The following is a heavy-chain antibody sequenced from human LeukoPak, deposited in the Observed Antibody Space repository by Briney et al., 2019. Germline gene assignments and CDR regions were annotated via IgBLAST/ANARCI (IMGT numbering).Heavy chain of an antibody. CDR2: INPNSGGT. J-gene: IGHJ6*02. Sequence: ASVRVSCKASGYTFTGYYMHWVRQAPGQGLEWMGWINPNSGGTNYAQKFQGRVTMTRDTSISTAYMELSRLRSEDTAVYYCARDNIVGLPGDYYYYYGMDVWGQGTTVTVSS. CDR1: GYTFTGYY. D-gene: IGHD3-22*01. V-gene: IGHV1-2*02. CDR3: ARDNIVGLPGDYYYYYGMDV.